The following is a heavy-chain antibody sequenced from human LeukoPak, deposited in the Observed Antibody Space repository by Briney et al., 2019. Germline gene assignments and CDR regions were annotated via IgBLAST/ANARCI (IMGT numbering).Heavy chain of an antibody. D-gene: IGHD4-17*01. Sequence: KPGGSLRLSCAASGFTFSNTWMSWVRQAPGKGLEWVGRIKSKTDGGTIDYAAPVKGRFTISRDDSETTLYLQMNSLKPEDTAVYYCTSTMVTKDGLDVWGQGTTVTVSS. J-gene: IGHJ6*02. V-gene: IGHV3-15*01. CDR3: TSTMVTKDGLDV. CDR1: GFTFSNTW. CDR2: IKSKTDGGTI.